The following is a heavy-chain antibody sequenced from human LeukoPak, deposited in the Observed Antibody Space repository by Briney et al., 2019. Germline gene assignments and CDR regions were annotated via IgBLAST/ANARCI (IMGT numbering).Heavy chain of an antibody. Sequence: GGSPRLSCTASGFTFSSYWMSWVRQAPGKGLEWVANIKQDGSEKYYVDSVKGRFTISRDNAKNSLYLQMNSLRVEDTAVYYCARDSGGNYYFDFWGQGTLVTVSS. V-gene: IGHV3-7*01. D-gene: IGHD3-10*01. CDR3: ARDSGGNYYFDF. CDR2: IKQDGSEK. CDR1: GFTFSSYW. J-gene: IGHJ4*02.